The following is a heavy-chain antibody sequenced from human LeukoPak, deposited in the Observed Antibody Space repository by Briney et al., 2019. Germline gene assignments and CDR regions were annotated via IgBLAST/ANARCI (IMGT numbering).Heavy chain of an antibody. J-gene: IGHJ4*02. CDR2: TYYSGSF. D-gene: IGHD3-10*01. CDR3: AGSYYYASGSDY. Sequence: SETLSLTCSVSGGPITSLYCNWIRQPPGKGLEWIGSTYYSGSFDYNPSLESRVTMSVDTSKNQFSLNLRSVTAADTAVYYCAGSYYYASGSDYWGQGTLVTVSS. CDR1: GGPITSLY. V-gene: IGHV4-59*08.